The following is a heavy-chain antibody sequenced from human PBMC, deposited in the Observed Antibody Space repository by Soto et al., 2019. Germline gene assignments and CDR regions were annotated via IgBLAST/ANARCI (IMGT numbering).Heavy chain of an antibody. CDR3: ARDLIVVPPAHPPTRFYYYYGMDV. CDR1: GYTFTSYG. V-gene: IGHV1-18*01. Sequence: ASVKVSCKASGYTFTSYGISWVRRAPGRGLEWMGWISAYNGNTNYAQKLQGRVTMTTDTSTSTAYMELRSLRSDDTAVYYCARDLIVVPPAHPPTRFYYYYGMDVWGQGTTVTVSS. D-gene: IGHD2-2*01. J-gene: IGHJ6*02. CDR2: ISAYNGNT.